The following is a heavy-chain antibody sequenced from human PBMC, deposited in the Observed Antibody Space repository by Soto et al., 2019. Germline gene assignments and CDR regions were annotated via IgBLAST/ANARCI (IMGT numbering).Heavy chain of an antibody. CDR1: GGSISSGGYY. Sequence: PSETLSLTCTVSGGSISSGGYYWSWIRQHPGKGLEWIGYIYYSGSTYYNPSLKSRVTISVDTSKNQFSLKLSSVTAADTAVYYCARGGSNSRSWPFNFDYWGQGTLVTVSS. CDR3: ARGGSNSRSWPFNFDY. V-gene: IGHV4-31*03. J-gene: IGHJ4*02. D-gene: IGHD6-13*01. CDR2: IYYSGST.